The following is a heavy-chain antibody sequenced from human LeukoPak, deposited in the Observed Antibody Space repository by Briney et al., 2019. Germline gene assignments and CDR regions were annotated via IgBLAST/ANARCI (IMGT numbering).Heavy chain of an antibody. CDR3: ATRHIVSGRWFDP. CDR2: FDPEDGET. CDR1: GYTLTELS. D-gene: IGHD2-21*01. V-gene: IGHV1-24*01. J-gene: IGHJ5*02. Sequence: GASVKVSCKVSGYTLTELSMHWVRQAPGRGLEWMGGFDPEDGETIYAQKFQGRVTMTEDTSTDTAYMELSSLRSEDTAVYYCATRHIVSGRWFDPWGQGTLVTVSS.